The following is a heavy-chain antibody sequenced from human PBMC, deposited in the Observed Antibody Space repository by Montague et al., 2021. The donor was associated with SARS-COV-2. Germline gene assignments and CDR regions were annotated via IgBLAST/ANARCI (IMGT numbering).Heavy chain of an antibody. J-gene: IGHJ4*02. Sequence: TLSLTCTVSGGSISGGGYYWSWIRQHPGKGLEWIGYIYYSGSTYYNPSLKSRVTISVDTSKNQFSLKLSSVTAADTAVYYCARVRITMIIVVTYFDYWGQGTLVTVSS. V-gene: IGHV4-31*03. D-gene: IGHD3-22*01. CDR1: GGSISGGGYY. CDR3: ARVRITMIIVVTYFDY. CDR2: IYYSGST.